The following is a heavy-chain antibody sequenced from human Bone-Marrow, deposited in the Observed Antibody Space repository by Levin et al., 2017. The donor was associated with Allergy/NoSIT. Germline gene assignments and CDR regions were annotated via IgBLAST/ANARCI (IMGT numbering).Heavy chain of an antibody. J-gene: IGHJ6*03. Sequence: SETLSLTCSVSGDSFTSGRYYWHWLRQPPGKGLEWIGYLYNSGSTYYNPSLKGRLSISGDMSKNQFSLKLTSVTAADTAVYFCARGTGYYYMDVWGRGTTVTVSS. D-gene: IGHD1-14*01. V-gene: IGHV4-31*02. CDR3: ARGTGYYYMDV. CDR2: LYNSGST. CDR1: GDSFTSGRYY.